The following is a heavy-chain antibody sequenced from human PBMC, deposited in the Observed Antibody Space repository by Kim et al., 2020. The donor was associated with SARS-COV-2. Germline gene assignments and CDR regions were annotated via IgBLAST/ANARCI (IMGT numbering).Heavy chain of an antibody. D-gene: IGHD6-13*01. CDR3: ALATQYSSSWLYYYSYGMDV. J-gene: IGHJ6*02. CDR1: GYTFTSYA. V-gene: IGHV7-4-1*01. Sequence: ASVKVSCKASGYTFTSYAMNWVRQAPGQGLEWMGWINTNTRNPTYAQGFTGRFVFSLDTSVSTAYLQIRSLKAEDTAVYYCALATQYSSSWLYYYSYGMDVWGQGTTVTVSS. CDR2: INTNTRNP.